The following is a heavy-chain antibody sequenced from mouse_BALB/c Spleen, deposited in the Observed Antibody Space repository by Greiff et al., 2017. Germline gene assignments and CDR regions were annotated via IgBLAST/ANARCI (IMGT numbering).Heavy chain of an antibody. V-gene: IGHV5-6-5*01. CDR2: ISSGGST. D-gene: IGHD1-1*01. CDR3: ARGPLRYFDV. CDR1: GFTFSSYA. Sequence: EVMLEESGGGLVKPGGSLKLSCAASGFTFSSYAMSWVRQTPEKRLEWVASISSGGSTYYPDSVKGRFTISRDNARNILYLQMSSLRSEDTAMYYCARGPLRYFDVWGAGTTVTVSS. J-gene: IGHJ1*01.